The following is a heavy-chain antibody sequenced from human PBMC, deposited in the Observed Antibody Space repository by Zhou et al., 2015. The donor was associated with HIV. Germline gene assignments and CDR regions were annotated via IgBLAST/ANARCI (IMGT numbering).Heavy chain of an antibody. J-gene: IGHJ4*02. CDR2: IYNGNT. D-gene: IGHD2-15*01. V-gene: IGHV1-18*04. CDR1: GYPFISYG. CDR3: ATFRTSGESMTSYFEY. Sequence: QVQLVQSGVEVKKPGASMKVSCKASGYPFISYGITWVRQVPGQGLEWMGWIYNGNTNYAQKFQGRVTITADRSSTTVYMDLTSLRSEDTAVYYCATFRTSGESMTSYFEYWGLGTQVTVSS.